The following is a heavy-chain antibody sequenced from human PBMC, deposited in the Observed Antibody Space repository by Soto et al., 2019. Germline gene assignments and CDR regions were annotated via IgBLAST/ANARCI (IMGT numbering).Heavy chain of an antibody. V-gene: IGHV1-8*01. CDR2: MNPNSGNT. CDR3: ARGGVPAALYRYYSYMDV. J-gene: IGHJ6*03. Sequence: QATGQGLEWMGWMNPNSGNTGYAQKFQGRVTMTRNTSISTAYMELSSLRSEDTAVYYCARGGVPAALYRYYSYMDVWGKGTTITGS. D-gene: IGHD2-2*01.